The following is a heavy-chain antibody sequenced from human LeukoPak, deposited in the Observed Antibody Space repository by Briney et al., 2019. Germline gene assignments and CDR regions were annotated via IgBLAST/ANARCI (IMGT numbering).Heavy chain of an antibody. J-gene: IGHJ3*02. CDR1: GYTFTSYG. V-gene: IGHV1-69*13. Sequence: ASVKVSCKASGYTFTSYGISWVRQAPGQGLEWMGGIIPIFGTANYAQKFQGRVTITADESTSTAYMELSSLRSEDTAVYYCALLRVGATTYDAFDIWGQGTMVTVSS. CDR3: ALLRVGATTYDAFDI. CDR2: IIPIFGTA. D-gene: IGHD1-26*01.